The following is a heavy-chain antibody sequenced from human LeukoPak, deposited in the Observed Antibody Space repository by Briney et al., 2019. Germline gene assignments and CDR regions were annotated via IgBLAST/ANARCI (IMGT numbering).Heavy chain of an antibody. CDR2: IYYSGST. J-gene: IGHJ5*02. CDR1: GGPFSGYY. Sequence: SETLSLTCAVYGGPFSGYYWNWIRQSPGKGLEWIRSIYYSGSTYYNPSLKSRVTISVDTSKNQFSLKLSSVTAADTAVYYCARGRTRSWLSWFDPWGQGTLVTVSS. V-gene: IGHV4-34*01. D-gene: IGHD1-1*01. CDR3: ARGRTRSWLSWFDP.